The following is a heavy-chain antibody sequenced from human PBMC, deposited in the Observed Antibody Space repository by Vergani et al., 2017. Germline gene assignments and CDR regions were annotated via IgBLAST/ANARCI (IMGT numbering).Heavy chain of an antibody. V-gene: IGHV3-30*18. D-gene: IGHD3-9*01. CDR3: AQDLYILTCYYKAGYYYYGMDV. Sequence: QVQLVESGGGVVQPGRSLRLSCAASGFTFSSYGMHWVRQAPGKGLEWVAVISYDGSNKYYADSVKGIFTISRNNSKNTLYLQRNSLRAEDTAVYYCAQDLYILTCYYKAGYYYYGMDVWGQGTTVTVSS. CDR2: ISYDGSNK. CDR1: GFTFSSYG. J-gene: IGHJ6*02.